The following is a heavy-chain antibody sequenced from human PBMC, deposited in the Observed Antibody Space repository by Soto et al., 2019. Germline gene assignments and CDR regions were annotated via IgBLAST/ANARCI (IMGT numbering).Heavy chain of an antibody. CDR3: VRGGSCRGGSCYPNLDFYGDYEGFDY. J-gene: IGHJ4*02. CDR2: IWYEGTNK. Sequence: QVQLVESGGGVVQPGGSLRLSCVASDFAFSNYGMHWVRQAPGKGLEWVALIWYEGTNKYSGDSVKGRFTVSRDNSKKTLYLQMNSLRADDTGVYYCVRGGSCRGGSCYPNLDFYGDYEGFDYWGQGTLVTVSS. D-gene: IGHD2-15*01. V-gene: IGHV3-33*01. CDR1: DFAFSNYG.